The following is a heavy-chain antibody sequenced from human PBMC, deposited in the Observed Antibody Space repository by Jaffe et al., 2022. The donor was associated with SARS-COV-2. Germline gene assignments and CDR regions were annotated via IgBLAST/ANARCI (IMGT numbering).Heavy chain of an antibody. CDR1: GGSISSSSYY. J-gene: IGHJ5*02. CDR2: IYYSGST. D-gene: IGHD6-13*01. V-gene: IGHV4-39*01. Sequence: QLQLQESGPGLVKPSETLSLTCTVSGGSISSSSYYWGWIRQPPGKGLEWIGSIYYSGSTYYNPSLKSRVTISVDTSKNQFSLKLSSVTAADTAVYYCAITSSSWLGGWFDPWGQGTLVTVSS. CDR3: AITSSSWLGGWFDP.